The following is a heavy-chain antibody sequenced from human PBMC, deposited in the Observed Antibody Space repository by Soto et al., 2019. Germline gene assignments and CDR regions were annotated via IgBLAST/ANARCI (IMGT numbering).Heavy chain of an antibody. CDR3: AKDRRAGGNSAFYFDF. V-gene: IGHV3-23*01. CDR1: GFNFSNYA. Sequence: XASLRLSCAASGFNFSNYAMSWVRQAPGKGLEWVSLISATGGGTYYADSVKGRFTISRDNSHNTLYLQVHSLTAEDTAVYYCAKDRRAGGNSAFYFDFWGQGAQVTVSS. J-gene: IGHJ4*02. CDR2: ISATGGGT. D-gene: IGHD3-16*01.